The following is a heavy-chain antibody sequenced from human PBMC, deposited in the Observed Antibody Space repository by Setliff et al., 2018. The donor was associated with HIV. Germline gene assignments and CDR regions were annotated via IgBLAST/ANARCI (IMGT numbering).Heavy chain of an antibody. CDR2: IEKKTDGGTT. Sequence: PGGSLRLSCVASGLPFSYAWLSWVRQAPGKGLEWVGRIEKKTDGGTTDYAAPVKGRFTISRDDSKTTLYLQMNSLKTEDTAVYYCTTEDPWLRFGHWGQGTLVTVSS. CDR1: GLPFSYAW. CDR3: TTEDPWLRFGH. D-gene: IGHD5-12*01. J-gene: IGHJ5*02. V-gene: IGHV3-15*04.